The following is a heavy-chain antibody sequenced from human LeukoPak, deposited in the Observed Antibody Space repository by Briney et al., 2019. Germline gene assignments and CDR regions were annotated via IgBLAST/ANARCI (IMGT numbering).Heavy chain of an antibody. V-gene: IGHV1-46*01. CDR1: GYTFTSYY. D-gene: IGHD2-15*01. Sequence: GASVKVSCKASGYTFTSYYMHWVRQAPGQGLEWMGIINPSGGSTSYAQKFQGRVTMTRDMSTSTVYMELSSLRSGDTAVYYCAREVARSAFDIWGQGTMVTVSS. CDR2: INPSGGST. CDR3: AREVARSAFDI. J-gene: IGHJ3*02.